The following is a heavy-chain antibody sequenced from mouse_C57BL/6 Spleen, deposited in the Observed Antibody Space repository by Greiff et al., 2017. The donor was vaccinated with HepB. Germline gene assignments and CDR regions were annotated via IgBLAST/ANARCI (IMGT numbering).Heavy chain of an antibody. D-gene: IGHD1-1*01. Sequence: EVKLLESGGGLVQPGGSLKLSCAASGIDFSRYWMSWVRRAPGKGLEWIGEINPDSSTINYAPSLKDKFIISRDNAKNTLYLQMSKVRSEDTALYYCATLHYYGSSPPWFAYWGQGTLVTVSA. CDR1: GIDFSRYW. V-gene: IGHV4-1*01. J-gene: IGHJ3*01. CDR3: ATLHYYGSSPPWFAY. CDR2: INPDSSTI.